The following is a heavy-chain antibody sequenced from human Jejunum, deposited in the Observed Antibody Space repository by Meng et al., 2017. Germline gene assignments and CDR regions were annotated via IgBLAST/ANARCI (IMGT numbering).Heavy chain of an antibody. Sequence: GGSLRLSCAASGFSSSIYWLTWVRQAPGKGLEWVGIINQDGSETYYVDSVKGRFTISRDNAKNSLYLQMNSLRVEDTAVYYCTRESATSPPLYWGQGTVVTVSS. CDR3: TRESATSPPLY. D-gene: IGHD2-8*01. V-gene: IGHV3-7*01. CDR1: GFSSSIYW. CDR2: INQDGSET. J-gene: IGHJ4*02.